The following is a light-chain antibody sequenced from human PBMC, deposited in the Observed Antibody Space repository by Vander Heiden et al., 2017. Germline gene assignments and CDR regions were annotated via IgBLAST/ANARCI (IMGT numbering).Light chain of an antibody. CDR1: QSVLYSSNNKNY. CDR2: WAS. V-gene: IGKV4-1*01. Sequence: DIVMTQSPDSLAVSLGERATINCQSSQSVLYSSNNKNYLVWYQQKPGQPPKLLIYWASIRESGVPDRFSGSGSGTDFTLTISNLQAEDVAVYYCQQYYSSPRTFGQGTKLEIK. J-gene: IGKJ2*01. CDR3: QQYYSSPRT.